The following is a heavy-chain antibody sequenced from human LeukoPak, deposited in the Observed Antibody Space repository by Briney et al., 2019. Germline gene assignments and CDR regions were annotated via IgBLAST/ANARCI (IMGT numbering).Heavy chain of an antibody. D-gene: IGHD3-10*01. Sequence: SDTLSLTCTVSGRPISGYYWSWIRQPPAKGLAGIGYIFSSWSTNHNPSLKSRVTISEDTSVNQFSLKLSSVTAADTPVYYCARHYYYKSDSYSFDYWGQGTLVTVSS. V-gene: IGHV4-59*08. CDR1: GRPISGYY. CDR3: ARHYYYKSDSYSFDY. CDR2: IFSSWST. J-gene: IGHJ4*02.